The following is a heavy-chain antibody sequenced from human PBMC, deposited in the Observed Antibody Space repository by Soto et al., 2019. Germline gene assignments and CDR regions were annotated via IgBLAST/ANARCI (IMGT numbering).Heavy chain of an antibody. CDR2: ISAYNGNT. Sequence: ASVKVSCKASGYTFTSYGISWVRQAPGQGLEWMGWISAYNGNTNYAQKLQGRVTMTTDTSTSTANMEMRSLRSDDTAVYYSAIDFSGSFRLYYDILPGYYEALWFDPWGQGTLVTVSS. V-gene: IGHV1-18*01. J-gene: IGHJ5*02. D-gene: IGHD3-9*01. CDR1: GYTFTSYG. CDR3: AIDFSGSFRLYYDILPGYYEALWFDP.